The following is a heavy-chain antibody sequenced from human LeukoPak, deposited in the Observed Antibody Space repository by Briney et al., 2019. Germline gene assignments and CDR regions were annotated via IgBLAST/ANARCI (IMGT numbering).Heavy chain of an antibody. CDR1: GYTFTSYG. Sequence: ASVKVSRKASGYTFTSYGISWVRQAPGQGLEWMGWISAYNGNTNYAQKLQGRVTMTTDTSTSTAYMELRSLRSDDTAVYYCARDPMYYYDSSGYYKTTDYWGQGTLVTVSS. CDR3: ARDPMYYYDSSGYYKTTDY. V-gene: IGHV1-18*01. CDR2: ISAYNGNT. J-gene: IGHJ4*02. D-gene: IGHD3-22*01.